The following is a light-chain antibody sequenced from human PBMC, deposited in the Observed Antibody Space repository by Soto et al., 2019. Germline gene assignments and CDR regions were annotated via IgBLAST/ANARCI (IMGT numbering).Light chain of an antibody. Sequence: QSVLTQPPSASGTPGQRVTISCSGSNSNIGSNTVNWYQHLPGTAPKLLIYSSNQRPSGVPDRFSGSKSGTSASLAISGLQSEDEADYYCAPWDDSLNGYVFGTGTKLTVL. V-gene: IGLV1-44*01. CDR3: APWDDSLNGYV. J-gene: IGLJ1*01. CDR1: NSNIGSNT. CDR2: SSN.